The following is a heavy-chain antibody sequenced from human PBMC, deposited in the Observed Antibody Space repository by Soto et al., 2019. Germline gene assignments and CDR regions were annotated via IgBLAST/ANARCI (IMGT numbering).Heavy chain of an antibody. D-gene: IGHD5-18*01. J-gene: IGHJ4*02. Sequence: GGSLRLSCAASGFTFSSYAMSWVRQIPGKGLEWVSGISASGGSTYDADSVKGRFTISRDNSKNTLYLQMNSLRAEDTAVYYCAKDSLGGYSYGPRNYFDYWGQGTLVTVSS. CDR3: AKDSLGGYSYGPRNYFDY. V-gene: IGHV3-23*01. CDR1: GFTFSSYA. CDR2: ISASGGST.